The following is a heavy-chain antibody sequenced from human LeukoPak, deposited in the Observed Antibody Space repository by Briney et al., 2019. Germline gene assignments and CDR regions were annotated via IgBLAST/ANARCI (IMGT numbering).Heavy chain of an antibody. V-gene: IGHV3-33*01. J-gene: IGHJ4*02. CDR1: GFTFSSYG. Sequence: PGGSLRLSCAASGFTFSSYGMHWVRQAPGKGLEWVAVIWYDGSYKHYADSVKGRFTISRDNSKNTLYLQMSSLRAEDTAVYYCARELRYGGYDFGYWGQGILATVSS. CDR3: ARELRYGGYDFGY. D-gene: IGHD5-12*01. CDR2: IWYDGSYK.